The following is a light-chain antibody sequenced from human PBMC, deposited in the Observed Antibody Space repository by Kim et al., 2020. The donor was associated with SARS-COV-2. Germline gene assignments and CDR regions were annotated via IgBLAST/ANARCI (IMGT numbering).Light chain of an antibody. V-gene: IGKV1-6*01. J-gene: IGKJ4*01. CDR3: LQDYDSPLT. Sequence: AIQMTQSPSSLSASVGDRVTITCRASQGIRNYLGWYQQKPGRAPNLLIYATSTLQSGVPSRFSGSGSGTDFTLTISSLQPEDVATYYCLQDYDSPLTFGGGTKVDIK. CDR1: QGIRNY. CDR2: ATS.